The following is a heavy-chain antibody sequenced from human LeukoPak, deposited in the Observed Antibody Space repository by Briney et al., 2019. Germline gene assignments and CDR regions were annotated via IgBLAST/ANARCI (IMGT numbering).Heavy chain of an antibody. CDR2: ISYDGSNK. CDR1: GFTFSNYA. Sequence: GGSLRLSCAASGFTFSNYALHWVRQAPGKGLEWVAVISYDGSNKFYADSVRGRFTISRDNSKNTLFLQMNGLRPDDTAVYYCAKDSSDYYFDYWGQGTLVTVSS. J-gene: IGHJ4*02. V-gene: IGHV3-30*04. D-gene: IGHD3-22*01. CDR3: AKDSSDYYFDY.